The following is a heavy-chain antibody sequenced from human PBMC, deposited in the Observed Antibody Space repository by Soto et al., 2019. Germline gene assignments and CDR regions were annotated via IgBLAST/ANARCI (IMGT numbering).Heavy chain of an antibody. D-gene: IGHD1-26*01. V-gene: IGHV4-34*01. J-gene: IGHJ4*02. CDR2: INHSGSS. Sequence: QVQLQQWGAGLLKPSETLSLTCAVNGGSFSGYSWTWIRQSPGKGLEWIGQINHSGSSIYSPSLNSPVPXSXIXXKNQFSLELTSVTAADAAVYFCARGLFSENSYSGGWYYFDSWGQGTLVAVSS. CDR3: ARGLFSENSYSGGWYYFDS. CDR1: GGSFSGYS.